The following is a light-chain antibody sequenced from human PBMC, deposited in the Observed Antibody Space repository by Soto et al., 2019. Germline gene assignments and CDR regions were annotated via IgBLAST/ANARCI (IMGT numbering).Light chain of an antibody. J-gene: IGLJ2*01. CDR1: SSNVGSNY. CDR3: AGWDDSLSGPV. V-gene: IGLV1-47*01. Sequence: QSVLTQPHSASGTPGQRVTIACSGSSSNVGSNYVYWYQQLPGTAPKPLTYRNNQRPSGVPDRFSGSKSGTSASLAISGLRSEDEDDYYCAGWDDSLSGPVVGGGTELAVL. CDR2: RNN.